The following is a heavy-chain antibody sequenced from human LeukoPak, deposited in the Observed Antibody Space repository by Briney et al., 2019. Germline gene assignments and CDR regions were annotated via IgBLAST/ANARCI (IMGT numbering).Heavy chain of an antibody. D-gene: IGHD1-20*01. J-gene: IGHJ4*02. CDR2: IKPDGSEK. CDR3: ASGGYNWNRLDY. Sequence: GGSLRLSCAASGFTVSSNYMSWVRQAPGKGLEWVANIKPDGSEKYYMDSVKGRFTISRDNAKNSVYLQMNSLRAEDTAVYYCASGGYNWNRLDYWGQGTLVTVSS. CDR1: GFTVSSNY. V-gene: IGHV3-7*01.